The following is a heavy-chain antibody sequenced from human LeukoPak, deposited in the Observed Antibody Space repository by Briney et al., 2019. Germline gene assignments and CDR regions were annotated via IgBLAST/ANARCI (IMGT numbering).Heavy chain of an antibody. CDR2: IFYGESN. CDR1: GGSISNADYY. CDR3: ARQLPTAAADTRGYFEY. J-gene: IGHJ4*01. Sequence: PSETLSLTCSVSGGSISNADYYWGWIRQAPGKGLEWIGSIFYGESNHYNPSLKSRATMSVDTSKNQFSLKLTSVTAADAAMYYCARQLPTAAADTRGYFEYWGQGAVVTVSS. D-gene: IGHD6-13*01. V-gene: IGHV4-39*01.